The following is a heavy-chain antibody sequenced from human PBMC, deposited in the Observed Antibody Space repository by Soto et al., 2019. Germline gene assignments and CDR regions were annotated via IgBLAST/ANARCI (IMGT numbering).Heavy chain of an antibody. D-gene: IGHD3-22*01. Sequence: PGGSLRLSCAASGFTFSSYGMHWFRQAPGKGLEWVAVISYDGSNKYYADSVKGRFTISRDNSKNTLSLQMNSLRDDDTAVYYCAREVVVITSYYGMDVCWQGTTVTGSS. CDR2: ISYDGSNK. J-gene: IGHJ6*01. CDR3: AREVVVITSYYGMDV. CDR1: GFTFSSYG. V-gene: IGHV3-30*03.